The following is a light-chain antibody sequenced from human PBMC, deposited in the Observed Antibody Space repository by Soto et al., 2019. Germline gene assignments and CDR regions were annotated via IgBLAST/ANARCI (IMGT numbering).Light chain of an antibody. CDR1: SSDIGLFNY. V-gene: IGLV2-14*01. J-gene: IGLJ2*01. Sequence: QSVLTQPASVSGSPGQSITISCTGTSSDIGLFNYVSWYQHYPGKAPKLLIYDVHNRPSGVSSRFSGSKSGDTAALIISGLQAQDDPDYYCASFTTDSTLIFGGGTKLTVL. CDR2: DVH. CDR3: ASFTTDSTLI.